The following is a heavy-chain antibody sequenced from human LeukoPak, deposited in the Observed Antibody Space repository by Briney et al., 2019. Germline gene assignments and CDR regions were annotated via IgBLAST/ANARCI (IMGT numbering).Heavy chain of an antibody. CDR2: ISSSGSTI. J-gene: IGHJ5*02. D-gene: IGHD4-17*01. CDR1: GFTFSSYA. V-gene: IGHV3-48*04. CDR3: ARVPPMTTVTTDWFDP. Sequence: GGSLRLSCAASGFTFSSYAMSWVRQAPGKGLEWVSAISSSGSTIYYADSVKGRFTISRDNAKNSLYLQMNSLRAEDTAVYYCARVPPMTTVTTDWFDPWGQGTLVTVSS.